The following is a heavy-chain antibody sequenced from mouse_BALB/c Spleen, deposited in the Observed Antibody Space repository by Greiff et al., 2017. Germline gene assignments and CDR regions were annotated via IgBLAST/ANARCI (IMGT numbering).Heavy chain of an antibody. Sequence: VMLVESGPGLVQPSQSLSITCPVSGFSLTSYGVHWVRQSPGKGLEWLGVLWSGGSTDYNAAFISRLSISKDNSKSQVFFKMNSLQADDTAIYYCARNPSYGKGAWFAYWGQGTLVTVSA. CDR3: ARNPSYGKGAWFAY. J-gene: IGHJ3*01. CDR1: GFSLTSYG. CDR2: LWSGGST. D-gene: IGHD2-10*02. V-gene: IGHV2-4-1*01.